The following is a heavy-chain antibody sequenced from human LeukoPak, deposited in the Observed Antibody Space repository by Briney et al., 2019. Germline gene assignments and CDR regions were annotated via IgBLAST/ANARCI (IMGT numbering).Heavy chain of an antibody. D-gene: IGHD3-3*01. V-gene: IGHV3-7*03. J-gene: IGHJ4*02. Sequence: GGPLRLSCAASGFTFSSYWMSWVRQAPGKGLEWVANIKQDGSEKYYVDSVKGRFTISRDNAKNSLYLQMNSLRAEDTAVYYCARSPGYYDFWSGYLYYFDYWGQGTLVTVSS. CDR1: GFTFSSYW. CDR2: IKQDGSEK. CDR3: ARSPGYYDFWSGYLYYFDY.